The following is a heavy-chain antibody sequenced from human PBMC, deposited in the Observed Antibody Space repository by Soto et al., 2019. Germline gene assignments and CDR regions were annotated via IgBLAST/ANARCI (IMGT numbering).Heavy chain of an antibody. V-gene: IGHV4-59*01. D-gene: IGHD3-22*01. CDR2: IYYSGST. CDR3: ARDRVEWGYSYYYYGMDV. J-gene: IGHJ6*02. Sequence: QVQLQESGPGLVKPSETLSLTCTVSGGSISSYYWSWIRQPPGKGLEWIGYIYYSGSTNYNPSLKSRVTISVDTSKNQFSLKLSSVTAADTAVYYCARDRVEWGYSYYYYGMDVWGQGTTVTVSS. CDR1: GGSISSYY.